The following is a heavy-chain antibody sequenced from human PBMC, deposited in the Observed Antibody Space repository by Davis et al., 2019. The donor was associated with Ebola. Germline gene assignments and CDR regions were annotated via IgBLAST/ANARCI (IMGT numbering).Heavy chain of an antibody. Sequence: SETLSLTCTVSGGSISSSSYYWGWIRQPPGKGLEWIGSIYYSGSTYYNPSLKSRVTISVHTSKNQFSLKVSSVTAADTAMYYCTRDRDPALVREPFDHGGQGTLVTVSS. CDR3: TRDRDPALVREPFDH. J-gene: IGHJ4*02. CDR2: IYYSGST. CDR1: GGSISSSSYY. V-gene: IGHV4-39*02. D-gene: IGHD5-18*01.